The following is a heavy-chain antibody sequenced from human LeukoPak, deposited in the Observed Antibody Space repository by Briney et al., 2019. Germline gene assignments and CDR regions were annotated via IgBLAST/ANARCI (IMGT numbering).Heavy chain of an antibody. D-gene: IGHD2/OR15-2a*01. CDR1: GITVSSDY. Sequence: GGSLRLSCAASGITVSSDYMSWVRQAPGKALEWVSVIYSGGTTFYGNSVTGRFIISRDNSHNTLHLQVNSLRAEDTAVYYCARGRRHNSDYFPVDVWGQGTTVTVSS. V-gene: IGHV3-66*01. J-gene: IGHJ6*02. CDR2: IYSGGTT. CDR3: ARGRRHNSDYFPVDV.